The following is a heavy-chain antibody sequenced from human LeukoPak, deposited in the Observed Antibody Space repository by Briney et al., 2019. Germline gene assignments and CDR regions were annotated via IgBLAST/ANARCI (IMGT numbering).Heavy chain of an antibody. CDR1: GGSISSYY. CDR2: IYYSGST. J-gene: IGHJ3*02. V-gene: IGHV4-59*01. D-gene: IGHD3-10*01. CDR3: ARGEAMVRGVIISI. Sequence: SETLSLTCTVSGGSISSYYWSWIRQPPGKGLEWIGYIYYSGSTNYNPSLKSRVTISVDTSKTQFSLKLSSVTAADTAVYYCARGEAMVRGVIISIWGQGTMVTVSS.